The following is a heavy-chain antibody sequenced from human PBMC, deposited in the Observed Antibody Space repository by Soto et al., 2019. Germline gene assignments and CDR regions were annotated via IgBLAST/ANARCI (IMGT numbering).Heavy chain of an antibody. J-gene: IGHJ3*02. CDR3: ARDSCTGGICYSAAYDI. D-gene: IGHD2-15*01. CDR1: GYTFTSYV. V-gene: IGHV1-3*01. Sequence: QVPLVQSGAEVKKPGASVTVSCKASGYTFTSYVMQWVRQAPGQRLEWMGWINAGNGNTKYSEKFQGRLTIARDTSASTAYMELSSLRSEDTAVYYCARDSCTGGICYSAAYDIWGQGTMVTVSS. CDR2: INAGNGNT.